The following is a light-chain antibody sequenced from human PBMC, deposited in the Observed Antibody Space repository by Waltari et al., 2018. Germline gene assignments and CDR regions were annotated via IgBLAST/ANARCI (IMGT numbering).Light chain of an antibody. Sequence: QSVLTQPPSASGTPGQRVTISCSGSTSNIGSNSVPWYQHLPGTAPKLLIYSDNQRPSGVPDRFSGSKSGASASLAISGLQSEDEADYYCAAWDVSLNGLVFGGGTKLTVL. J-gene: IGLJ2*01. CDR3: AAWDVSLNGLV. CDR1: TSNIGSNS. V-gene: IGLV1-44*01. CDR2: SDN.